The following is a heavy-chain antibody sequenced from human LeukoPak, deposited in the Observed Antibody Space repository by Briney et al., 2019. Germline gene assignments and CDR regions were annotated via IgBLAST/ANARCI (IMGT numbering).Heavy chain of an antibody. CDR2: IYNSGST. CDR1: GGSISSYY. D-gene: IGHD2-2*01. Sequence: SETLSLTCTVSGGSISSYYWSWIRQSPGKGPEWIGYIYNSGSTNYNPSLKSRVTISLDTSKKQFSLKLTSVIAADTAIYYCATEYCASSSCRFDSWGQGTLVTVSS. V-gene: IGHV4-59*01. CDR3: ATEYCASSSCRFDS. J-gene: IGHJ4*02.